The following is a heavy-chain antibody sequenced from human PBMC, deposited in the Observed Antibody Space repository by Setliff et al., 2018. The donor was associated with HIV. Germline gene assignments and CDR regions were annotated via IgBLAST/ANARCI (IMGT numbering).Heavy chain of an antibody. CDR3: VKHVDSDFSGDPDWFDP. CDR2: FSYNGGR. V-gene: IGHV4-39*01. CDR1: GDSVTTPYY. J-gene: IGHJ5*02. D-gene: IGHD2-15*01. Sequence: SETLSLTCTLSGDSVTTPYYWGWIRQPPGKGLEWIGSFSYNGGRRYTPSLKSRVTISADMSKNQFSLNLNSVTAADTAVYYCVKHVDSDFSGDPDWFDPWGQGIPVTVSS.